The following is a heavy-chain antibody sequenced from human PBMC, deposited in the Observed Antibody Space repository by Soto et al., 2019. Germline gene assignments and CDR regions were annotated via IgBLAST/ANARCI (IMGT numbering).Heavy chain of an antibody. CDR2: IYHGGST. V-gene: IGHV4-30-2*01. CDR3: ARLNRLRNDAFDI. J-gene: IGHJ3*02. D-gene: IGHD3-16*01. CDR1: GGSISSDYYS. Sequence: QVQLRESGSGLVKPSETLSLTCAVSGGSISSDYYSWSWIRQPPGKDLEWIGYIYHGGSTYYNPSLRSRVTLSVDTSKNHFSLRLTSVTAADTAVYSCARLNRLRNDAFDIWGQGTLVAVSS.